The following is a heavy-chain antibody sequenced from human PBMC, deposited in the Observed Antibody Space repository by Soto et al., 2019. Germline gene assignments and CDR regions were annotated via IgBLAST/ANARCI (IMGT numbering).Heavy chain of an antibody. CDR1: GYTFTNYA. V-gene: IGHV1-3*01. Sequence: QVQLVQSGAEVKKPGASVKVSCKASGYTFTNYAMHWVRQAPGQRLEWMGWINAGNGNTKSSQKFQGRVTITRDTSASTAYMELNSLRSEDTAVYYCARCDYYDIPDYCCQGTLVTLSS. D-gene: IGHD3-22*01. CDR3: ARCDYYDIPDY. CDR2: INAGNGNT. J-gene: IGHJ4*02.